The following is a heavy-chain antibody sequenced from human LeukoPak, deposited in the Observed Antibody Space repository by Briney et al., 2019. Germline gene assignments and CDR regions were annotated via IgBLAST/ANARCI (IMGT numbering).Heavy chain of an antibody. CDR2: ISYSGSS. J-gene: IGHJ6*03. Sequence: SETLSLTCTVSGGSIDSSNYYWGWIRQPPGKGLEWIGSISYSGSSYYNPSLKSRVTISVDTSKNQFSLKVNSVTAADTAVYYCARHHPTVTPYYMDVWGEGTTVTISS. CDR1: GGSIDSSNYY. CDR3: ARHHPTVTPYYMDV. V-gene: IGHV4-39*01. D-gene: IGHD4-17*01.